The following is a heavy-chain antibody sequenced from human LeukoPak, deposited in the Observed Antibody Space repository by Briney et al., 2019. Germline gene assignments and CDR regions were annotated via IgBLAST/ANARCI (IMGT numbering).Heavy chain of an antibody. CDR1: GFTFSSYA. CDR3: AKGPRPDLSVLHTLER. CDR2: ITGRGDAA. D-gene: IGHD3-16*02. V-gene: IGHV3-23*01. J-gene: IGHJ4*02. Sequence: GGSLRLSCAASGFTFSSYAMTWVRQAPGRGMEWVSTITGRGDAANDADSVKGRFTISRDNSKSSLHLQMNSLRVEDTAVYHCAKGPRPDLSVLHTLERWGQGVLVTVSS.